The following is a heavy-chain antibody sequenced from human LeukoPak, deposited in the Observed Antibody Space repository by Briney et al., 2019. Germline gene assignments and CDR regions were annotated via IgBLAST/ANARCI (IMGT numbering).Heavy chain of an antibody. V-gene: IGHV1-69*13. CDR2: VIPMVGTA. D-gene: IGHD5-12*01. Sequence: ASVKVSCKASGDSFSTYVISWVRQAPGQGLEWMGGVIPMVGTANIAQKFQGRVTITADESTSTAYMELSSLRSDDTAVYYCARGTDDYIVATTSFEYWGQGTLVTVST. CDR1: GDSFSTYV. J-gene: IGHJ4*02. CDR3: ARGTDDYIVATTSFEY.